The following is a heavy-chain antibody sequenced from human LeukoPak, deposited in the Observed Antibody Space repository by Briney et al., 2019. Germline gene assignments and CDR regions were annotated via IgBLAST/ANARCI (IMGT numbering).Heavy chain of an antibody. CDR2: ISGSGGST. CDR3: ATSGAYEISWAFNI. J-gene: IGHJ3*02. Sequence: GGFLRLSCAASGFTFSTYAMSWVRQAPGKGLEWVSGISGSGGSTYYADSVKGRFTISRDNSKNTLYLQMTSLRADDAAVYFCATSGAYEISWAFNIWGQGTMVAVSS. D-gene: IGHD3-9*01. CDR1: GFTFSTYA. V-gene: IGHV3-23*01.